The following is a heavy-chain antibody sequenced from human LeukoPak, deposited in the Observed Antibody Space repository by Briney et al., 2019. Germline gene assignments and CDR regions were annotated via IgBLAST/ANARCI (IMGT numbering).Heavy chain of an antibody. CDR1: GFTFSDNY. V-gene: IGHV3-11*04. CDR3: ARGLDY. CDR2: ISSSSSTI. Sequence: AGGSLRLSCAASGFTFSDNYMTWVRQAPGKGLEWVSYISSSSSTIYYADSVKGRFTISRDNAKNSLYLQMNSLRVEDTAVYYCARGLDYWGQGTLVTVSS. J-gene: IGHJ4*02.